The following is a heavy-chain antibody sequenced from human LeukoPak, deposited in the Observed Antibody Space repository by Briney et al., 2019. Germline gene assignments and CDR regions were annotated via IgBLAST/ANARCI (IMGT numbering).Heavy chain of an antibody. Sequence: KPSETLSLTCTVSGGSISSSSYYWGWIRQPPGKGLEWIGSIYYSGSTYYNPSLKSRVTISVDTSKNQFSLKLSSVTAADTAVYYCARQGMIVVVFDYWGQGTLVTVSS. CDR1: GGSISSSSYY. CDR2: IYYSGST. V-gene: IGHV4-39*01. D-gene: IGHD3-22*01. J-gene: IGHJ4*02. CDR3: ARQGMIVVVFDY.